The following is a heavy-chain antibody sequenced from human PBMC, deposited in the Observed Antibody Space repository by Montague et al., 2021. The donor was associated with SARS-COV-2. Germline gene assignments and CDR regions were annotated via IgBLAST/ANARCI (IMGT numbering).Heavy chain of an antibody. J-gene: IGHJ4*02. V-gene: IGHV6-1*01. CDR3: ARAVSLGNFDY. Sequence: YAVSVKSRVTINPDTSKNQFSLQLNSVTPDDSAVYYCARAVSLGNFDYWGQVTLVTVSS. D-gene: IGHD2-8*01.